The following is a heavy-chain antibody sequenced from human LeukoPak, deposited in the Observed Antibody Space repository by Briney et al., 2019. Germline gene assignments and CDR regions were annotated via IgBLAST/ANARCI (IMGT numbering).Heavy chain of an antibody. V-gene: IGHV1-18*01. J-gene: IGHJ4*02. D-gene: IGHD3-10*01. CDR1: GYTFTSYG. CDR3: ARDRTGHYYGSTFDY. Sequence: GASVKVSCKGSGYTFTSYGISWVRQAPGQGLEWMGWISAYNGNTNYAQKLQGRVTMTTDTSTSTAYMELRSLRSDDTAVYYCARDRTGHYYGSTFDYWGQGTLVTVSS. CDR2: ISAYNGNT.